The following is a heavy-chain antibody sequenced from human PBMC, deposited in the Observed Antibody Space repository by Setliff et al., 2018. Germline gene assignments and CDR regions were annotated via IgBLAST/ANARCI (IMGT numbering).Heavy chain of an antibody. J-gene: IGHJ6*04. V-gene: IGHV2-5*02. CDR1: GFSLNTTGEG. CDR3: AHRPGGV. CDR2: VYWDGDK. Sequence: GSGPTLVNPTQTLTLTCTFSGFSLNTTGEGVGWIRQPPGKALEWLALVYWDGDKLYSPSLKIRLTITKDTSKNQVVLTMTNMDPVDTATYYCAHRPGGVWGKGTTVTVSS.